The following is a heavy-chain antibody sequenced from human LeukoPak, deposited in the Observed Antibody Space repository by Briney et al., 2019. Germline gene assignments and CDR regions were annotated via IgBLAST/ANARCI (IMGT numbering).Heavy chain of an antibody. CDR1: GGSISGYY. V-gene: IGHV4-59*08. Sequence: SSETLSLTCTVSGGSISGYYWSWIRQPPGKGLEWIGFISYSGGTNYNPSLKSRVTISVDTSKNQFSLRLSSATAADTAAYYCARLSGYSGHYYPDYWGQGTLVTVSS. CDR3: ARLSGYSGHYYPDY. D-gene: IGHD1-26*01. CDR2: ISYSGGT. J-gene: IGHJ4*02.